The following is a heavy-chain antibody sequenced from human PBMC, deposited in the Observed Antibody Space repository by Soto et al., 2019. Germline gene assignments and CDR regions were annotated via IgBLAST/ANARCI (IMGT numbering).Heavy chain of an antibody. Sequence: GGSLRLSCAASGFTFSSYSMNWVRQAPGKGLEWVSSISSSTNYIYYADSVKGRFTISRDNAKNSLYLQMNSLRAEDTAVYYCAREKGTNWFDPWGQGTPVTVSS. CDR3: AREKGTNWFDP. J-gene: IGHJ5*02. V-gene: IGHV3-21*01. CDR2: ISSSTNYI. D-gene: IGHD3-10*01. CDR1: GFTFSSYS.